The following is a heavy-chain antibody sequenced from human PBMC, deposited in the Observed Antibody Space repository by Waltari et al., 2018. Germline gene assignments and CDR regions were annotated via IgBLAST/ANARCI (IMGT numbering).Heavy chain of an antibody. V-gene: IGHV1-24*01. CDR1: GYTLTELS. J-gene: IGHJ1*01. CDR3: ATDFWQQGFQH. CDR2: VDPEDGET. Sequence: QVQLVQSGAEVKKPGASVKVSCKVSGYTLTELSMHWGRQAPGKGLEWMGGVDPEDGETIYAQKCQVRVTMTEDTSTDPAYMELSSLRSEDTAVYYCATDFWQQGFQHWGQGTLVTVSS. D-gene: IGHD6-13*01.